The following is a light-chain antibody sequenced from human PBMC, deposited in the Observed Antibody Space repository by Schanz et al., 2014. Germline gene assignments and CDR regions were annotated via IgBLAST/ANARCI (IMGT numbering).Light chain of an antibody. CDR1: SSTIGSNY. J-gene: IGLJ1*01. Sequence: QSVLTQPPSVSGTPGQRVTISCSGSSSTIGSNYVYWYQQLPGTAPKLLIYSNDQRPAGVPDRFSGSRSGTSASLTISGLRSGDAADYNCASWDDSLSGLYVFGSGTKLTVL. V-gene: IGLV1-47*02. CDR3: ASWDDSLSGLYV. CDR2: SND.